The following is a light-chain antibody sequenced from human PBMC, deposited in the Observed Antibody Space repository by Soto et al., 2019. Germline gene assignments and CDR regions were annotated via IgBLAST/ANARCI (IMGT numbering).Light chain of an antibody. CDR3: KHYNNWPPYS. CDR2: GES. CDR1: RGVRTH. J-gene: IGKJ2*03. V-gene: IGKV3-15*01. Sequence: ETVMTQSPDTLSVSPGESASLXCTANRGVRTHCSWFQQKTDKTTRLVLCGESKRATGIHARLSGSGSGKHFTLNISSLQSAEFGVYYCKHYNNWPPYSFGQGTKVDIK.